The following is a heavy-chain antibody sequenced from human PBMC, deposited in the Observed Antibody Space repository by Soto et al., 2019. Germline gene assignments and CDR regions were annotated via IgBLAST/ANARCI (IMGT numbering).Heavy chain of an antibody. D-gene: IGHD3-3*01. V-gene: IGHV3-30*18. J-gene: IGHJ3*02. Sequence: GVSMRLSCAASGFTFSSYGMQWVRQAPGKGLEGVAVISYDGSNKYYADSVKGRFTISRDNSKNTLYLQMNSLRAEDTAVYYCAKGSLARFLEWFRAFDIWGQGTMVTVSS. CDR1: GFTFSSYG. CDR2: ISYDGSNK. CDR3: AKGSLARFLEWFRAFDI.